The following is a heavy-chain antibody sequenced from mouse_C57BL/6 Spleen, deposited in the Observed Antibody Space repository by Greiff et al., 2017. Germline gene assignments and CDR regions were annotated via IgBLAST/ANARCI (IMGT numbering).Heavy chain of an antibody. D-gene: IGHD1-1*01. Sequence: QVQLQQPGAELVMPGASVKLSCKASGYTFTSYWMHWVKQRPGQGLEWIGEIDPSDSYTNYNQKFKGKSTLTVDESSSTAYMQLSSLTSEDSAVYYCARGGSLWYFDVWGTGTTVTVSS. CDR1: GYTFTSYW. CDR2: IDPSDSYT. J-gene: IGHJ1*03. CDR3: ARGGSLWYFDV. V-gene: IGHV1-69*01.